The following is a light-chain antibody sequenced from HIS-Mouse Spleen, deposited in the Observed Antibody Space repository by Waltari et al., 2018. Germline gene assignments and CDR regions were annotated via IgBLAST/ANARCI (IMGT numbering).Light chain of an antibody. CDR2: EDN. V-gene: IGLV3-10*01. J-gene: IGLJ2*01. CDR3: YSTDSSGNHRV. Sequence: SYELTQPPSVSVSPGQTARITCSGNAFPKKNFYWYQQKSGQAPVLVIYEDNKRPSGIPERFSGSSSGTMATLTISGAQVEDEADYYCYSTDSSGNHRVFGGGTKLTVL. CDR1: AFPKKN.